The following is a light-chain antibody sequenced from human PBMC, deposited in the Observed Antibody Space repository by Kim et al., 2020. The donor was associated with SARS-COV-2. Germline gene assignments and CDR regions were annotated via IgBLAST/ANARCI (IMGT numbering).Light chain of an antibody. CDR1: RGSIVHDY. V-gene: IGLV6-57*01. CDR3: QSYASDNWV. J-gene: IGLJ3*02. Sequence: GNAVTISITRSRGSIVHDYVLCYQQRPGTSPTSVIYENNQIPSGVPDRFSGSIDSSSNSASLTISGLKTEDEADYYCQSYASDNWVFGGGTQLTVL. CDR2: ENN.